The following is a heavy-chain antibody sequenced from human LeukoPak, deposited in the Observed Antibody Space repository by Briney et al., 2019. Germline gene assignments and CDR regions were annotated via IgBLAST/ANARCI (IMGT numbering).Heavy chain of an antibody. V-gene: IGHV4-34*01. D-gene: IGHD2-2*02. Sequence: PSETLSLTCAVYGGSFSGYYWSWIRQPPGKGLEWIGEINHSGSTNYNPSLKSRVTISVDTSKNQFSLKLSSVTAADTAVYYCARGEPLGYCSSISCYTNWFDPWGQGTLVTVSS. J-gene: IGHJ5*02. CDR1: GGSFSGYY. CDR3: ARGEPLGYCSSISCYTNWFDP. CDR2: INHSGST.